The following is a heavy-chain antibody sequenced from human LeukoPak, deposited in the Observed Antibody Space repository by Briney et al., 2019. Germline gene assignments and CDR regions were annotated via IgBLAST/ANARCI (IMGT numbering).Heavy chain of an antibody. CDR2: IIGSGDST. D-gene: IGHD6-19*01. Sequence: GGSLRLSCAASGFTFSSYAMSWVRQAPGKGLEWVSTIIGSGDSTFYADSVKGRFTISRDNSKNTLYLQMNSLRAEDTAVYYCAKDQVQAWSAWYNWGQGTLVTVSS. V-gene: IGHV3-23*01. CDR1: GFTFSSYA. J-gene: IGHJ4*02. CDR3: AKDQVQAWSAWYN.